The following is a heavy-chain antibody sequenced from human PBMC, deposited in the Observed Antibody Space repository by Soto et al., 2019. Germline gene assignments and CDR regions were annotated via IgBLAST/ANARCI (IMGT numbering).Heavy chain of an antibody. D-gene: IGHD6-13*01. J-gene: IGHJ6*03. CDR2: IIPILGIA. V-gene: IGHV1-69*04. CDR1: GGTFSSYA. CDR3: AREGQQLVLPYYYYYMDV. Sequence: GASVKVSCKASGGTFSSYAISWVRQAPGQGLEWMGRIIPILGIANYAQKFQGRVTITADKSTSTAYMELSSLRSEDTAVYYCAREGQQLVLPYYYYYMDVWGKGTTVTAP.